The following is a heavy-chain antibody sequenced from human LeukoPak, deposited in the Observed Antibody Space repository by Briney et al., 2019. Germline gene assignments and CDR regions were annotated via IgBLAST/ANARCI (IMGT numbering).Heavy chain of an antibody. Sequence: PSETLSLTCTASGGSISSYYWSWIRQPPGKGLEWIGYIYYSGSTNYNPSLKSRVTISVDTSKNQFSLKLSSVTAADTAVYYCARGMVGSSSWYGNWFDPWGQGTLVTVSS. V-gene: IGHV4-59*01. J-gene: IGHJ5*02. D-gene: IGHD6-13*01. CDR1: GGSISSYY. CDR2: IYYSGST. CDR3: ARGMVGSSSWYGNWFDP.